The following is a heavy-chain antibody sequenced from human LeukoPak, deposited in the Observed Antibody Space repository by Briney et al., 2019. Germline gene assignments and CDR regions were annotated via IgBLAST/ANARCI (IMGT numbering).Heavy chain of an antibody. V-gene: IGHV1-8*03. CDR3: ARVPSLKRTVTTRNADHWLNWFDP. Sequence: ASVKVSCKASGYTFASYDINWVRQATGQGLEWMGWMNPNSGNTGYAQKFQGRVTITRNTSISTAYMELSSLRSEDTAVYYCARVPSLKRTVTTRNADHWLNWFDPWGQGTLVTVSS. CDR1: GYTFASYD. J-gene: IGHJ5*02. CDR2: MNPNSGNT. D-gene: IGHD4-17*01.